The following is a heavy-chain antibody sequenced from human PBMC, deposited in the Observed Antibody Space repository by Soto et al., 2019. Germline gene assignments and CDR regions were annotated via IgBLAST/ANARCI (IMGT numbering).Heavy chain of an antibody. D-gene: IGHD3-22*01. V-gene: IGHV4-59*01. CDR3: ARGREYYDSSGYHYYFDY. CDR1: GGSISSYY. J-gene: IGHJ4*02. Sequence: PSETLSLTCTVSGGSISSYYWSWIRQLPGKGLEWIGYIYFTGSTNYNPSLKSRVTISVDTSKIQFSLKLSSVTAADTAVYYCARGREYYDSSGYHYYFDYWGQGTLVTVS. CDR2: IYFTGST.